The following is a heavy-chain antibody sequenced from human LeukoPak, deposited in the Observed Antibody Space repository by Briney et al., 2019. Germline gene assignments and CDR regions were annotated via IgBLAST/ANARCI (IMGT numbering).Heavy chain of an antibody. Sequence: GGSLRLSCAASGFTFSSYAMSWVRQAPGKGLEWVSAISGSGGSTYYADSVKGRFTISRDNSMNTLYLQMNSLRAEDTAVYYCAKEDRITMIVVVLDAFDIWGQGTMVTVSS. V-gene: IGHV3-23*01. CDR2: ISGSGGST. D-gene: IGHD3-22*01. CDR1: GFTFSSYA. J-gene: IGHJ3*02. CDR3: AKEDRITMIVVVLDAFDI.